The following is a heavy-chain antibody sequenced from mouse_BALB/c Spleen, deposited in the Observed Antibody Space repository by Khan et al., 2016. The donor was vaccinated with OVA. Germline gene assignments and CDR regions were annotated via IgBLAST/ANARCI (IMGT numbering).Heavy chain of an antibody. CDR2: ISYSGNT. CDR1: GYSITNDYA. CDR3: ARVSGGDFDY. V-gene: IGHV3-2*02. J-gene: IGHJ2*01. D-gene: IGHD4-1*01. Sequence: VQLKESGPGLVKPSQSLSLTCTVTGYSITNDYAWNWIRQFPGNKLEWLGYISYSGNTKYNPSLKSRISVTRDTSKNQFFLQLNSVTNEDAATYYCARVSGGDFDYWGQGTTLTVSS.